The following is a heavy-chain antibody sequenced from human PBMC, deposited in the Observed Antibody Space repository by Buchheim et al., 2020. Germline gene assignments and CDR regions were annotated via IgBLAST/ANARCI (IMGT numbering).Heavy chain of an antibody. D-gene: IGHD2-8*02. CDR2: ISYDASYT. Sequence: QVQLVESGGGVVQPGRSLRLSCAASGFAFNTYGMHWVRQAPGKGLEWVAFISYDASYTSYEDSVKGRFTISSDNSKNTLFWQINDLRTEDTALYYCARDRHCTATTCYNWFDPWGQGTL. CDR3: ARDRHCTATTCYNWFDP. J-gene: IGHJ5*02. V-gene: IGHV3-33*01. CDR1: GFAFNTYG.